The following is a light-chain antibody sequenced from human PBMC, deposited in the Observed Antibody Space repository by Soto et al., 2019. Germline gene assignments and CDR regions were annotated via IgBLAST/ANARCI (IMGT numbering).Light chain of an antibody. CDR2: AAS. CDR1: QRVSSH. Sequence: ETLMTQSPVTLSVSPGDTATLSCRASQRVSSHLAWYQQKAGQAPRLLIYAASTRATGIPVRFSGSGSETEFTLTIRSLQSEDSALYFCHQYNNWPWTFGQGTKVDIK. V-gene: IGKV3-15*01. J-gene: IGKJ1*01. CDR3: HQYNNWPWT.